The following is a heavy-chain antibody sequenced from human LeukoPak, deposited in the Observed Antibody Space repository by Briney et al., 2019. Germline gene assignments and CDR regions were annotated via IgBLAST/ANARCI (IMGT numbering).Heavy chain of an antibody. Sequence: PGGSLRLSCAASGFTFSDYYMSWIRQAPGKGLEWVSYISSSGSTIYYADSVKGRFTISRDNAKNSLYLQMNSLRAEDTAVYYCARSLGCSSTSCYTSGAFDIWGQGTMVTVSS. CDR1: GFTFSDYY. V-gene: IGHV3-11*04. CDR3: ARSLGCSSTSCYTSGAFDI. D-gene: IGHD2-2*02. CDR2: ISSSGSTI. J-gene: IGHJ3*02.